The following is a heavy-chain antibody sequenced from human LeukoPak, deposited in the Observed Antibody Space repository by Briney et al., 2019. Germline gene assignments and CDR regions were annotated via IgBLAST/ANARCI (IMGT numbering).Heavy chain of an antibody. J-gene: IGHJ4*02. CDR2: IYYSGST. CDR1: GGSFSGYY. D-gene: IGHD3-10*01. V-gene: IGHV4-34*01. CDR3: ASTPAIWFGELF. Sequence: SETLSLTCAVYGGSFSGYYWGWIRQPPGKGLEWIGSIYYSGSTYYNPSLKSRVTISVDTSKNQFSLKLSSVTAADTAVYYCASTPAIWFGELFWGQGTLVTVSS.